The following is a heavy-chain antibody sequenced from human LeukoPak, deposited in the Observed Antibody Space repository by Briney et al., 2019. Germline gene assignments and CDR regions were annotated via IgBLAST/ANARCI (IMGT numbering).Heavy chain of an antibody. J-gene: IGHJ4*02. CDR2: ISYDGSNK. V-gene: IGHV3-30*03. Sequence: GRSLRLSCAASGFTFSSYGMHWVRQAPGKGLEWVAVISYDGSNKYYADFVKGRFTISRDNSKATLYLQMNSLRVEDTAVYYCARAEDIVVVVAVTEGYYFDYWGQGTLVTVSS. CDR1: GFTFSSYG. CDR3: ARAEDIVVVVAVTEGYYFDY. D-gene: IGHD2-15*01.